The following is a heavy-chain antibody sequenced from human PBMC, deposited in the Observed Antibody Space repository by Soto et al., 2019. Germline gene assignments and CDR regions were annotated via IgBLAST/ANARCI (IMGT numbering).Heavy chain of an antibody. V-gene: IGHV3-74*01. D-gene: IGHD3-16*01. J-gene: IGHJ4*02. CDR2: IKYDATST. CDR1: GFTFNKYW. CDR3: VRGALGSYYFDY. Sequence: EVQLVESGGGLFQPGGSLRLSCAASGFTFNKYWIHWVRQAPGTGLVWVSRIKYDATSTNYADSVKGGFSISRDNAQNTVYLQMSSLRGDDTAVYYCVRGALGSYYFDYWGQGTLVTVSS.